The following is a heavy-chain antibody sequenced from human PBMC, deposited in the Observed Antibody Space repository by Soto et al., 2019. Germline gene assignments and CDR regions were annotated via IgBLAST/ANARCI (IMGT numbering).Heavy chain of an antibody. CDR3: AKRKGDGRVSLYPLDP. CDR1: GFTFSNNA. V-gene: IGHV3-30*18. CDR2: VLYDGSKT. Sequence: QVQLVESGGGVVQPGRSLRLSCAASGFTFSNNAMHWVRQAPGKGLEWVAVVLYDGSKTYYADSVKGRFTISRDHSQNTLYPQMNSLRVEDTALEFWAKRKGDGRVSLYPLDPWGQGTLVTRSS. J-gene: IGHJ5*02. D-gene: IGHD2-8*01.